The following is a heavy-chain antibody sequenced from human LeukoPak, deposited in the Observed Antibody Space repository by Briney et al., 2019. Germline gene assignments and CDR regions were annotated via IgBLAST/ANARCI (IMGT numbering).Heavy chain of an antibody. V-gene: IGHV3-23*01. CDR3: AKDLEDSSGFYWDC. Sequence: GGSLRLSCVASGFTFSSYDMSWVRQAPGKGLEWVSAISGSGGSTYYADSVKGRFTISRDDSKNMLYLQMNSLRVEDTAVYYCAKDLEDSSGFYWDCWGQGTLVTVSS. D-gene: IGHD3-22*01. CDR1: GFTFSSYD. J-gene: IGHJ4*02. CDR2: ISGSGGST.